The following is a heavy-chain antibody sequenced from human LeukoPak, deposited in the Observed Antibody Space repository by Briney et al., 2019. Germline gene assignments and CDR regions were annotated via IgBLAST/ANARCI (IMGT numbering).Heavy chain of an antibody. D-gene: IGHD6-6*01. V-gene: IGHV3-21*04. CDR3: AKEKAIAAPLDY. Sequence: PGGSLRLSCAASRFTFSSYSMNWVRQAPGKGLEWVSSISSSSSYKYYADSVKGRFTISRDNSKNTLYLQMNSLRAEDTAVYYCAKEKAIAAPLDYWGQGTLVTVSS. J-gene: IGHJ4*02. CDR2: ISSSSSYK. CDR1: RFTFSSYS.